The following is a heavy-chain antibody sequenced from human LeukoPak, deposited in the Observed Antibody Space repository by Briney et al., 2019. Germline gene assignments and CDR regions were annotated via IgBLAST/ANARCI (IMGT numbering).Heavy chain of an antibody. J-gene: IGHJ6*03. D-gene: IGHD2-2*01. V-gene: IGHV1-18*01. CDR2: ISAYNGNT. Sequence: ASVKVSCKASGYTFTSYGISWVRQAPGQGLEWMGWISAYNGNTNYAQKLQGRVTMPTDTSTSTAYMELRSLRSDDTAVYYCARGPLDIVVVPAAMSYYYMDVWGKGTTVTVSS. CDR3: ARGPLDIVVVPAAMSYYYMDV. CDR1: GYTFTSYG.